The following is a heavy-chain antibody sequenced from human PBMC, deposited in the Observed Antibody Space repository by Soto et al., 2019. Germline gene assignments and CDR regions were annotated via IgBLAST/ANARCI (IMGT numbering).Heavy chain of an antibody. CDR1: GFTFSSYG. V-gene: IGHV3-30*18. D-gene: IGHD2-15*01. CDR3: AKPKGYCSGGSCYFDY. CDR2: ISYDGSNK. J-gene: IGHJ4*02. Sequence: QVQLVESGGGVVQPGRSLRLSCAASGFTFSSYGMHWVRQAPGKGLEWVAVISYDGSNKYYADSVKGRFTISRDNSKNTLYLQMNSLRAEDTAVYYCAKPKGYCSGGSCYFDYWGQGTLVTVSS.